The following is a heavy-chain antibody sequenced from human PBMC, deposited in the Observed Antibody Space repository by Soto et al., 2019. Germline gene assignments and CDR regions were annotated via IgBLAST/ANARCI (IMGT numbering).Heavy chain of an antibody. J-gene: IGHJ5*02. D-gene: IGHD3-9*01. Sequence: ASVKVSCKASGYTFTSYGISWVRQAPGQGLAWMGWVSTYNGDTHYPQNFQGRVKMTTHTSTNTAYMELKSLRSDDTAIYFCARYPPVYDILTEPDLWGPGTLVTVSS. V-gene: IGHV1-18*01. CDR1: GYTFTSYG. CDR2: VSTYNGDT. CDR3: ARYPPVYDILTEPDL.